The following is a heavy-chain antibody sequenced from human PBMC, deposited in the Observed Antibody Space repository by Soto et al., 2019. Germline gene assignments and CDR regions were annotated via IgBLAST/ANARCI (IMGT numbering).Heavy chain of an antibody. J-gene: IGHJ6*03. V-gene: IGHV2-26*01. CDR2: IFSNDEK. D-gene: IGHD6-19*01. CDR3: ARFFSGESVAGGYFSMAV. Sequence: SGPTLVNPTETLTLTCTVSGFSLSNGKVGVSWIRQPPGKALEWLAHIFSNDEKSYRTSLKSRLTISEDTSKSQVVLTMTNVDPVDTATYYRARFFSGESVAGGYFSMAVWGKGTTVTVSS. CDR1: GFSLSNGKVG.